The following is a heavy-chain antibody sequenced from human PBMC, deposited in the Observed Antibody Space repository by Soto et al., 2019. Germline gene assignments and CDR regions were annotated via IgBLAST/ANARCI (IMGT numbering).Heavy chain of an antibody. D-gene: IGHD2-21*02. Sequence: QITLKESGPTLVKPTQTLTLTCTFSGFSLSTGGVGVGWIRQPPGKALEWLALIYWEDDKRYSPSLKSRLTLTKDTSKHQVVLTMTNMDPVDTATYYCAHSRCGGDCLRSYSSHYYFGMDVWGQGTTVTVSS. V-gene: IGHV2-5*02. J-gene: IGHJ6*02. CDR1: GFSLSTGGVG. CDR2: IYWEDDK. CDR3: AHSRCGGDCLRSYSSHYYFGMDV.